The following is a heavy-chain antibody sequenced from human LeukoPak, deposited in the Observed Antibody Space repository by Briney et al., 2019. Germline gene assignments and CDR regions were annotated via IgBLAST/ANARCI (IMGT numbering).Heavy chain of an antibody. J-gene: IGHJ5*02. CDR3: ARRNYYYDSSGYVNWFDP. D-gene: IGHD3-22*01. CDR2: IYPGDSDT. V-gene: IGHV5-51*01. Sequence: GESLKISCKGSGYSFTTYWIAWVRQMPGKGLEWMGIIYPGDSDTRYSPSFQGQVTISADKSISTAYLQWSSLKASDTAMYYCARRNYYYDSSGYVNWFDPWGQGTLVTVSS. CDR1: GYSFTTYW.